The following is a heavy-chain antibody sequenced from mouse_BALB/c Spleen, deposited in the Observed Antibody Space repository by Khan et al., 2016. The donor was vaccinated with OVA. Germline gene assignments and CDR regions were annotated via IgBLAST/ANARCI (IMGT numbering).Heavy chain of an antibody. D-gene: IGHD2-3*01. CDR1: GYSITSDYA. CDR3: ARDGSRYNYAMDY. Sequence: EVQLQESGPGLVKPSHSLSLTCTVTGYSITSDYAWNWIRQFPGNKLWWMCYIRSNVSTNYNPALKSQISITPDTSTNHFFLQLNSVTTEDTATYYCARDGSRYNYAMDYWGQGTSVTVSS. V-gene: IGHV3-2*02. J-gene: IGHJ4*01. CDR2: IRSNVST.